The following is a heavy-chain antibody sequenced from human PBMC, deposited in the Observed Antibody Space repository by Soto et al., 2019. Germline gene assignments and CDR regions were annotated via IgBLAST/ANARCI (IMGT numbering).Heavy chain of an antibody. D-gene: IGHD6-25*01. CDR3: ARDGYSSGFDY. CDR1: GFTFRNYG. CDR2: IGIGSSTK. J-gene: IGHJ4*02. V-gene: IGHV3-48*04. Sequence: HPGGSLRLSCAASGFTFRNYGMNWVRQAPGKGLEWVSYIGIGSSTKYYADSVKGRFTISRDNAKNSLYLQMDSLRAEDTAVYYCARDGYSSGFDYWGQGTLVTVSS.